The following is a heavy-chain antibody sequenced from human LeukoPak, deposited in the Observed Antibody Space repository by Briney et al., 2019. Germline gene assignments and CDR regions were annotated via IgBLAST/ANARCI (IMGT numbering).Heavy chain of an antibody. V-gene: IGHV3-30*04. CDR3: AREGGSYDFWSGYFTTYYYYMDV. Sequence: QPGRSLRLSCAASGFTFSSYAMHWVRQAPGKGLEWVAVVSYDGSNKYYADSVKGRFTISRDNSKNTLYLQMNSLRAEDTAVYYCAREGGSYDFWSGYFTTYYYYMDVWGKGTTVTVSS. J-gene: IGHJ6*03. D-gene: IGHD3-3*01. CDR2: VSYDGSNK. CDR1: GFTFSSYA.